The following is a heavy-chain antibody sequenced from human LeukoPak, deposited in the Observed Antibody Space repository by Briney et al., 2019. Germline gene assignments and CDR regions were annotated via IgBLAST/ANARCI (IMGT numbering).Heavy chain of an antibody. CDR3: AKPAKTDYADY. CDR1: GFTFSSYS. Sequence: GGSLRLSCAASGFTFSSYSMMWVRQAPGKGLEWVSAISGSSGNTYYADSVKGRFTISRDNSKNTLYLQMNSLRAEDTALYYCAKPAKTDYADYWGQGTLVTVSS. D-gene: IGHD1-14*01. CDR2: ISGSSGNT. J-gene: IGHJ4*02. V-gene: IGHV3-23*01.